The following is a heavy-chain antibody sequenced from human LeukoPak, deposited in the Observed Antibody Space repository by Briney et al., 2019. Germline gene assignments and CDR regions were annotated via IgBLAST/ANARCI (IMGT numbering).Heavy chain of an antibody. V-gene: IGHV4-34*01. CDR1: GGSFSGYY. D-gene: IGHD4-17*01. CDR2: INHSGST. CDR3: ARDFGYGDQYYFDY. Sequence: SETLSLTCAVYGGSFSGYYWSWIRQPPGKGLEWIGEINHSGSTNYNPSLKSRVTISVDTSKNQFSLKLSSVTAADTAVYYCARDFGYGDQYYFDYWGQGTLVTVSS. J-gene: IGHJ4*02.